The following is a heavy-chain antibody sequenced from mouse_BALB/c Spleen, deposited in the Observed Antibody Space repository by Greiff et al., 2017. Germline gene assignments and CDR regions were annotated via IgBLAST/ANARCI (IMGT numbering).Heavy chain of an antibody. J-gene: IGHJ1*01. CDR3: ARQGSPWYFDV. CDR1: GFTFSSYG. V-gene: IGHV5-6*02. D-gene: IGHD1-1*02. CDR2: ISSGGSYT. Sequence: DVKLVESGGDLVKPGGSLKLSCAASGFTFSSYGMSWVRQTPDKRLEWVATISSGGSYTYYPDSVKGRFTISRDNAKNTLYLQMSSLKSEDTAMYYCARQGSPWYFDVWGAGTTVTVSS.